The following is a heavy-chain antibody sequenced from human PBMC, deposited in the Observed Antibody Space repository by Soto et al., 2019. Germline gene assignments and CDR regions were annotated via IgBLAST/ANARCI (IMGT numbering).Heavy chain of an antibody. V-gene: IGHV3-23*01. CDR3: AKGHSDSFGNYDYFGMDV. D-gene: IGHD4-4*01. CDR1: GFTFDNYG. CDR2: ITGAGGST. J-gene: IGHJ6*02. Sequence: LRLSCAASGFTFDNYGMSWVRQAPGKGLEWIGAITGAGGSTYNADSVKGRFTISRDNSKKTVYLQVDSLRVEDTAVYYCAKGHSDSFGNYDYFGMDVWGQGTTVTVSS.